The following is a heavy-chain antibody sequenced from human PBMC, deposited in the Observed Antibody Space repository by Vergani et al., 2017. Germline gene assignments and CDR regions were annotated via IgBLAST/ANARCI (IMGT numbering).Heavy chain of an antibody. CDR1: GGSISSYY. Sequence: QVQLQESGPGLVKPSETLSLTCTVSGGSISSYYWSWIRQPAGKGLEWIGRIYASGSTNYNPSLKSRVTMSVDTSKNQFSLKLSSVTAADTAVYYCARGGLERVYSSGWYDHFDYWGQGTLVTVSS. V-gene: IGHV4-4*07. CDR2: IYASGST. CDR3: ARGGLERVYSSGWYDHFDY. D-gene: IGHD6-19*01. J-gene: IGHJ4*02.